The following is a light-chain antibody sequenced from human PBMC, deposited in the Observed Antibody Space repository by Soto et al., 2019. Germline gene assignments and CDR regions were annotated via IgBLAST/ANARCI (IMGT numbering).Light chain of an antibody. V-gene: IGKV1-12*01. CDR3: QQAYSFPIT. CDR1: QDIAGY. Sequence: IQMTLSPSTLSGSVGDRVTITCRASQDIAGYSAWYQHKPGRTPELLIHGASRLQSGVPARFSGSGSGTDFTLSINSLQPEDFATYHCQQAYSFPITFGQGTRLEIK. J-gene: IGKJ5*01. CDR2: GAS.